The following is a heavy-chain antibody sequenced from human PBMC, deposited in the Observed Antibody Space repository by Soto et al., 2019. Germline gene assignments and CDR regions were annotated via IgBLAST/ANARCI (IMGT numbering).Heavy chain of an antibody. CDR2: ISSSSSYI. J-gene: IGHJ6*02. CDR1: GFTFSSYS. V-gene: IGHV3-21*01. D-gene: IGHD4-17*01. Sequence: GGSLRLSCAASGFTFSSYSMNWVRQAPGKGLEWVSSISSSSSYIYYADSVKGRFTISRDNAKNSLYLQMNSLRDEDTAVYYCARDETYYYGDYYYYGMDVWGQGTTVTVSS. CDR3: ARDETYYYGDYYYYGMDV.